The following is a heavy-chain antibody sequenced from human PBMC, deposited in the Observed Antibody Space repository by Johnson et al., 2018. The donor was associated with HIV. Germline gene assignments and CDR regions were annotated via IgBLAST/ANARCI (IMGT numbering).Heavy chain of an antibody. CDR2: IRSKANSYAT. J-gene: IGHJ3*02. CDR1: GFTFSGSA. D-gene: IGHD3-22*01. Sequence: VQLVESGGGVVQPGGSLKLSCAASGFTFSGSAMHWVRQASGKGLEWVGRIRSKANSYATAYAASVKGRFTISRDNSKNTLYLQMNSLRAEDTAVYYCARAEVPYYDSSGYPSGVSRAFDIWGQGTMVTVSS. V-gene: IGHV3-73*01. CDR3: ARAEVPYYDSSGYPSGVSRAFDI.